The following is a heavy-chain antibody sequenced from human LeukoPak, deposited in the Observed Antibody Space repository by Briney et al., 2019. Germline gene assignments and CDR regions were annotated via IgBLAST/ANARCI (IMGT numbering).Heavy chain of an antibody. CDR3: ARLEGYCSGGNCYAHWFDP. V-gene: IGHV4-34*01. Sequence: SETLSLTCAVYGGSFSGYYWSWIRQPPGKGLEWIGEINHSGSTNCNPSLKSRVTISVDTSKNQFPLNLSSVTAADTAVYYCARLEGYCSGGNCYAHWFDPWGQGTLVTVSS. J-gene: IGHJ5*02. CDR1: GGSFSGYY. D-gene: IGHD2-15*01. CDR2: INHSGST.